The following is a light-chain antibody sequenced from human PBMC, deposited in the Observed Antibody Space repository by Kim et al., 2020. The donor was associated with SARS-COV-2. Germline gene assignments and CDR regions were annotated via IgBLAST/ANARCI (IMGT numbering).Light chain of an antibody. CDR2: AAS. Sequence: DIQMTQSPSSLSAFVGDRVTITCRASQSISSYLNRYQQKPGKAPKLLIYAASNWQSGVPSRFTGSGSVTDITLTISSLQPVEFLHYYCHQSYSNHRITFGHGTRLEIK. CDR3: HQSYSNHRIT. CDR1: QSISSY. V-gene: IGKV1-39*01. J-gene: IGKJ5*01.